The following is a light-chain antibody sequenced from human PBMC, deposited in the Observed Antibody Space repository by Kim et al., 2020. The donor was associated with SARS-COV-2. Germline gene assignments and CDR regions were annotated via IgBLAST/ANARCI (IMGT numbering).Light chain of an antibody. CDR2: ENN. CDR3: QSLGV. CDR1: SGIIASNY. V-gene: IGLV6-57*03. Sequence: ESPGKASTTPCTRSSGIIASNYVQWYQQRPGSAPTTLISENNEGPSGVPDRFSGSIDSSSNSASLTISGLKTEDEADYYCQSLGVFGGGTKLTVL. J-gene: IGLJ2*01.